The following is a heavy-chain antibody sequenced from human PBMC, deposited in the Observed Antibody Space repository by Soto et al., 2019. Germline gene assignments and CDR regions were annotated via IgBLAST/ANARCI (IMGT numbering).Heavy chain of an antibody. Sequence: GGSLRLSCAASGFTFSSYWMSWVRQAPGKRLEWVANIKQDGSERYYVDSVKGRFTISRDNAKNSLFPQMNSLRAEDTAEYYCARGSSLAAGIFDYWGQGTLVTVSS. CDR2: IKQDGSER. D-gene: IGHD6-13*01. CDR3: ARGSSLAAGIFDY. CDR1: GFTFSSYW. V-gene: IGHV3-7*01. J-gene: IGHJ4*02.